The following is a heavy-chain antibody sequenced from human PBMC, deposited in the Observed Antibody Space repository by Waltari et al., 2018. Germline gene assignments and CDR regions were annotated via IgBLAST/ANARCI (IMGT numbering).Heavy chain of an antibody. CDR3: ARRGFLMVYAIYFDY. CDR2: IKHSGST. V-gene: IGHV4-34*01. J-gene: IGHJ4*02. D-gene: IGHD2-8*01. Sequence: QVQLQQWGAGLLKPSETLSLTCAVYGGSFSGYYWSWILQPPGKGLEWIGEIKHSGSTNYNPSLKSRVTISVDTSKNQFSLKLSSVTAADTAVYYCARRGFLMVYAIYFDYWGQGTLVTVSS. CDR1: GGSFSGYY.